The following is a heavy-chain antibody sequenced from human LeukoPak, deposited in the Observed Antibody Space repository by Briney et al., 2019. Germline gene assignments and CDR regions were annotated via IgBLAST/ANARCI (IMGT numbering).Heavy chain of an antibody. Sequence: GGSLRLSCAASGLTVSSNYMNWVRQAPGKGLEWVSVLYSGGPTYYADSVKGRFTISRDNSKNTLYLQMNSLRAEDTAVYYCAKDLSSSWPNYYYYGMDVWGQGTTVTVSS. CDR1: GLTVSSNY. D-gene: IGHD6-13*01. V-gene: IGHV3-53*05. CDR2: LYSGGPT. J-gene: IGHJ6*02. CDR3: AKDLSSSWPNYYYYGMDV.